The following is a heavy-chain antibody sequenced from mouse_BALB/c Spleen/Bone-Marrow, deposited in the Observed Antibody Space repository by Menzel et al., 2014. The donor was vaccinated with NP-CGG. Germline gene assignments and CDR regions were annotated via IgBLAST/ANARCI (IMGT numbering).Heavy chain of an antibody. CDR3: ARHGYYAMDY. Sequence: EVKLLESGGGLVQPGGSLKLSCAASGFDFSRYWMSWVRRAPGKGLEWIGEINPDSSTINYTPSLKDKFIISRDNAKNTLYLQMSKVRSEDTALYYCARHGYYAMDYWGQGTSVTVSS. V-gene: IGHV4-1*02. CDR2: INPDSSTI. CDR1: GFDFSRYW. J-gene: IGHJ4*01.